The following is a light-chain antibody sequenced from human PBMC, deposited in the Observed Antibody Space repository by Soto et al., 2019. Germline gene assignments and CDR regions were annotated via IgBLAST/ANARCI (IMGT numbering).Light chain of an antibody. CDR2: AAS. V-gene: IGKV1-39*01. CDR1: QSISSY. Sequence: DIQMTQSPSSLSASVGDRVTITFRASQSISSYLNWYQQKPGKAPKLLIYAASTLQSGVPSRFSGSGSGTDFTLTISCLQSEDFATYYCQQYYSYPLGFGQGTKVDIK. J-gene: IGKJ1*01. CDR3: QQYYSYPLG.